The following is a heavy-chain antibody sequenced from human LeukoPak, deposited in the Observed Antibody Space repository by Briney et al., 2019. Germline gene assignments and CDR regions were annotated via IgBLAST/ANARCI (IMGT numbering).Heavy chain of an antibody. J-gene: IGHJ6*02. CDR3: AKVPYSDYGSGRPPFMDV. CDR2: ISDRGGST. CDR1: GFTFSNYA. D-gene: IGHD3-10*01. V-gene: IGHV3-23*01. Sequence: GGSLRLSCAASGFTFSNYAMSWVRQAPGKGPEWVSTISDRGGSTYYADSVKGRFTISRDNSKSTLYLQMNSLRAEDTAIHYCAKVPYSDYGSGRPPFMDVWGQGTTVAVSS.